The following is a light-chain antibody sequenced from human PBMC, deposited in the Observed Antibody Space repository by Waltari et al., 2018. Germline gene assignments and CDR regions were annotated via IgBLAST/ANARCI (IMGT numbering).Light chain of an antibody. J-gene: IGKJ4*01. Sequence: EVVMTQSPAALSVSPAERVTLSCKASQNIDNNLAGYQQKPGPSPRLRIYGASTRATGVPARFSGSGSGTEFTLTISSLQSEDCAVFYCQQYNRWPPLTFGGGTKVEIK. CDR1: QNIDNN. CDR3: QQYNRWPPLT. CDR2: GAS. V-gene: IGKV3-15*01.